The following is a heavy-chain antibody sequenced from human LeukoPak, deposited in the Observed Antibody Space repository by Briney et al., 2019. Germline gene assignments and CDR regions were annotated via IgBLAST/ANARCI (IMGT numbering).Heavy chain of an antibody. Sequence: GGSLRLSCAASGFTFSSYWMSWVRQAPGKGLEWVANIKQDGSEKYYVDSVRGRFTISRDNAKNSLYLQMNSLRAEDTAVYYCARVVAAAQYYYYYYMDVWGKGTTVTISS. CDR1: GFTFSSYW. V-gene: IGHV3-7*01. CDR3: ARVVAAAQYYYYYYMDV. CDR2: IKQDGSEK. J-gene: IGHJ6*03. D-gene: IGHD6-13*01.